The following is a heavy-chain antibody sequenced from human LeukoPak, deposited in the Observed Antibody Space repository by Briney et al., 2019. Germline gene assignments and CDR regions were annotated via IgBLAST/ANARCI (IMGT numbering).Heavy chain of an antibody. J-gene: IGHJ4*02. CDR1: GFTFSSYA. CDR2: ISYDGSNK. Sequence: GGSLRLSCAASGFTFSSYAMHWVRQAPGKGLEWVAVISYDGSNKYYADSVKGRFTISRDNSKNTLYLQMNSLRAEDTAVYHCARGSGIVVVPAVLHWGQGTLVTVSS. D-gene: IGHD2-2*01. CDR3: ARGSGIVVVPAVLH. V-gene: IGHV3-30*04.